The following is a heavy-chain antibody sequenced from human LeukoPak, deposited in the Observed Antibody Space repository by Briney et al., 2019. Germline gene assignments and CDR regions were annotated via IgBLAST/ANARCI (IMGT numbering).Heavy chain of an antibody. CDR2: IKQDGSEK. D-gene: IGHD7-27*01. Sequence: PGGSLRLSCAASGFTFSSYWMNWVRQAPGKGLEWVANIKQDGSEKYYVDPVKGRFTISRDNAGSSLYLQMDSLRAEDTAVYYCTRASNWAWTYWGQGTLVTVSS. CDR3: TRASNWAWTY. V-gene: IGHV3-7*01. J-gene: IGHJ4*02. CDR1: GFTFSSYW.